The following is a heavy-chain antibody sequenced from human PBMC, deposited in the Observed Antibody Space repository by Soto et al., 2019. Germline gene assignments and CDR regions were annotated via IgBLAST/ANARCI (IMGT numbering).Heavy chain of an antibody. D-gene: IGHD6-13*01. CDR1: GGSISSYY. J-gene: IGHJ4*02. Sequence: PSETLSLTCTVSGGSISSYYWSWIRQPPGKGLEWIGYIYYSGSTNYNPSLKSRVTISVDTSKNQFSLKLSSVTAADTAVYYCARHKIAVAGLDYWGQGTLVTVSS. CDR2: IYYSGST. CDR3: ARHKIAVAGLDY. V-gene: IGHV4-59*08.